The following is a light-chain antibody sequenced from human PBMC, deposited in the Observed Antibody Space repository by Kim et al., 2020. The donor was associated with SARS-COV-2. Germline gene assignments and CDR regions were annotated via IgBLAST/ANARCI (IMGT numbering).Light chain of an antibody. Sequence: LSPGERATLSCRASKSVSNNYVAWYQHQPGQAPRLLISGASSRATGIPDRFSGSGSGTDFTLTISRLEPEDFAVYYCQQYDHLVTFGGRTKVDIK. V-gene: IGKV3-20*01. CDR2: GAS. CDR1: KSVSNNY. CDR3: QQYDHLVT. J-gene: IGKJ4*01.